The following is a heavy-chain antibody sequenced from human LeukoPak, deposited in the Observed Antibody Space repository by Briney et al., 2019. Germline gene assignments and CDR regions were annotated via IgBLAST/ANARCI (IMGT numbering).Heavy chain of an antibody. D-gene: IGHD6-6*01. V-gene: IGHV1-2*04. CDR2: INPNSGGT. CDR1: GYTFTGYY. CDR3: ARDATYSSSSNYFDY. J-gene: IGHJ4*02. Sequence: ASVKVSCKASGYTFTGYYMHWVRQAPGQGLEWMGWINPNSGGTNYAQKFQGWVTMTRGTSISTAYMELSRLRSDDTAVYYCARDATYSSSSNYFDYWGQGTLVTVSS.